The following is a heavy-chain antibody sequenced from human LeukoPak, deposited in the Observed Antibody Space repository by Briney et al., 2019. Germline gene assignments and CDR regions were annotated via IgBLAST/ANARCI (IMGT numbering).Heavy chain of an antibody. CDR3: ARRGDGGYNSGFDY. CDR1: GGSFSGYY. D-gene: IGHD5-24*01. V-gene: IGHV4-38-2*02. Sequence: SETLSLTCTVYGGSFSGYYWGWIRQPPGKGLEWIGSIYHFGSTYYNPSLKSRVTISVDTSKNQFSLKLSSVTAADTAVYYCARRGDGGYNSGFDYRGQGTLVTVSS. J-gene: IGHJ4*02. CDR2: IYHFGST.